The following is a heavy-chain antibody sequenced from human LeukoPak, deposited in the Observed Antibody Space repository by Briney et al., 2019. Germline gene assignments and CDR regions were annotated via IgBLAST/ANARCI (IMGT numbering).Heavy chain of an antibody. D-gene: IGHD1-26*01. Sequence: SETLSLTCAVYGGSISGYYWSWIRQPPGKGLEWIGEINHSGSTNYNPSLKSRVTISVDTSKNQFSLKLSSVTAADTAVYYCARVGRGTYWGQGTLVTVSS. CDR2: INHSGST. CDR1: GGSISGYY. CDR3: ARVGRGTY. V-gene: IGHV4-34*01. J-gene: IGHJ4*02.